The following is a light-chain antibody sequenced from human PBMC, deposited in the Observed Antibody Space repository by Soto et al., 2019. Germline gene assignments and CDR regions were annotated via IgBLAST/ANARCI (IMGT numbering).Light chain of an antibody. CDR3: QQYGSSPIT. CDR2: GAS. J-gene: IGKJ5*01. Sequence: EIVLTQSPDTLSLSPGERATLSCRASQTVSSNYLAWYQQKPGQAPRLLIYGASSRATGIPDRFSGTVSGTDFTLTISRLEPEDFAVYYCQQYGSSPITFGQGTRLEIK. CDR1: QTVSSNY. V-gene: IGKV3-20*01.